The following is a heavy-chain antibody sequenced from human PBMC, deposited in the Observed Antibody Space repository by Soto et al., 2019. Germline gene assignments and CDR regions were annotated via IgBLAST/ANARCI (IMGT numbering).Heavy chain of an antibody. CDR2: IYPGDSDI. D-gene: IGHD4-17*01. CDR3: ARHPYGDYDVMGV. CDR1: GYSFTNYW. V-gene: IGHV5-51*01. J-gene: IGHJ6*02. Sequence: PGESLKISCKGSGYSFTNYWIGWVRQMPGKGLEWMGIIYPGDSDIRYSPSFQGQVTISADWSFSTAYLHWSSLKASDTAMYYCARHPYGDYDVMGVWGQGTAVTVSS.